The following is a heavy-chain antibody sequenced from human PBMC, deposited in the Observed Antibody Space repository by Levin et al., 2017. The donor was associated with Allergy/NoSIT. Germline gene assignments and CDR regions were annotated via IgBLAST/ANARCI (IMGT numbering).Heavy chain of an antibody. CDR3: AKDRDYYDSSAQGAHYYDDGMDV. J-gene: IGHJ6*02. CDR2: ISYDGSNK. Sequence: GESLKISCAASGFTFSSYGMHWVRQAPGKGLEWVAVISYDGSNKYYADSVKGRFTISRDNSKNTLYLQMNSLRAEDTAVYYCAKDRDYYDSSAQGAHYYDDGMDVWGQGTTVTVSS. CDR1: GFTFSSYG. V-gene: IGHV3-30*18. D-gene: IGHD3-22*01.